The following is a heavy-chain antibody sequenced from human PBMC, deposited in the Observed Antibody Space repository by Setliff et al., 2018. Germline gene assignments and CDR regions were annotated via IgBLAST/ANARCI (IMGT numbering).Heavy chain of an antibody. V-gene: IGHV1-69*04. CDR3: ATELRSPFWHFDL. CDR1: GATLSGVV. J-gene: IGHJ4*02. CDR2: FIPVSGKP. Sequence: GASVKVSCKASGATLSGVVFSWVRQAPGHGLEWMGRFIPVSGKPNYAPRFQGRLTITVDTSTGTSYMDLRSLRSDDTAIYYCATELRSPFWHFDLWGQGSLVTVSS. D-gene: IGHD3-3*01.